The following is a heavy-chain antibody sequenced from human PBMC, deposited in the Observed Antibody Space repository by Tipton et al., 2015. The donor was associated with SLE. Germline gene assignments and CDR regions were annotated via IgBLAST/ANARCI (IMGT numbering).Heavy chain of an antibody. Sequence: SLRLSCVASGFTFRIYEMNCVRQAPGKGLEWVSYISSSDGDTYYTDSVKGRFTISRDNAKNSLYLQMNSLRVEDTAIYYCARGLWSPDVWGKGTPVT. CDR2: ISSSDGDT. CDR1: GFTFRIYE. CDR3: ARGLWSPDV. D-gene: IGHD1-26*01. V-gene: IGHV3-48*03. J-gene: IGHJ6*03.